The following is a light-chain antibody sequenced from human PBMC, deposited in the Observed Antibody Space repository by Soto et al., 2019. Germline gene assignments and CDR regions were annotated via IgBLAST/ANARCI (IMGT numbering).Light chain of an antibody. V-gene: IGKV3-20*01. J-gene: IGKJ5*01. CDR2: GTS. CDR1: QSVPRSY. Sequence: IGLTLSPGTLSLSPGGRATLSCRASQSVPRSYLAWYQQKPGQAPRLLIYGTSSRATGIPDRFSGSGSGTDFTLTISRLEPEDFAVFYCQQYGSSITFGQGTRLEI. CDR3: QQYGSSIT.